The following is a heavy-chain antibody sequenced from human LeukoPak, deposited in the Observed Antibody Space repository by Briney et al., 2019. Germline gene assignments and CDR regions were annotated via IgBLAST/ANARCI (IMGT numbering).Heavy chain of an antibody. Sequence: SETLSLTCTVSGGSISSRSHCWGWIRQPPGKGLEGIGTMFYSGSTYYNPSLKSRVAISVDTSENQFSLELNSVTAADTAVYYCAVAGVRYYDSSGLHAFDFWGRGTMVTVSS. J-gene: IGHJ3*01. V-gene: IGHV4-39*01. CDR2: MFYSGST. CDR1: GGSISSRSHC. D-gene: IGHD3-22*01. CDR3: AVAGVRYYDSSGLHAFDF.